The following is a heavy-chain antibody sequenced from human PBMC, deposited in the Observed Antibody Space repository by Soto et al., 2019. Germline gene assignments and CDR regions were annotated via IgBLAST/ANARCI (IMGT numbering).Heavy chain of an antibody. V-gene: IGHV1-18*01. CDR2: ISGSSGNA. Sequence: QVQLVQSGAEVKNPGASVKVSCKTSGYTFTKYGVGWVRQAPGQGLEWMGWISGSSGNANYAEKVQGRITLTTDTSTSTAYKELRSLRSDDTAVYYCPREMAGLGGESDYWGHGTLGNVSS. D-gene: IGHD3-16*01. J-gene: IGHJ4*01. CDR3: PREMAGLGGESDY. CDR1: GYTFTKYG.